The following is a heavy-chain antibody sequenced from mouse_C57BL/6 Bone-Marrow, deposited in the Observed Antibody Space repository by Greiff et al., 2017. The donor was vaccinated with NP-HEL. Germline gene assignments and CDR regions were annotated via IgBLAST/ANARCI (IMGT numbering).Heavy chain of an antibody. CDR1: GFTFSSYA. V-gene: IGHV5-4*01. J-gene: IGHJ3*01. CDR2: ISDGGSYT. Sequence: EVQVVESGGGLVKPGGSLKLSCAASGFTFSSYAMSWVRQTPEKRLEWVATISDGGSYTYYPDNVKGRITISRDNAKNNLYLQMSHLKSEDTAMYYCARARMATARAWFAYWGQGTLVTVSA. CDR3: ARARMATARAWFAY. D-gene: IGHD2-3*01.